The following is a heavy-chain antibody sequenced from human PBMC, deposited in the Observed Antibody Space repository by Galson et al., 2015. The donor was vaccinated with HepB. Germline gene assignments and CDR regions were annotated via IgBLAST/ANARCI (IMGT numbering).Heavy chain of an antibody. CDR2: IFQSGST. D-gene: IGHD2-21*02. J-gene: IGHJ4*02. CDR3: ASLGYCSGADCYSTY. Sequence: SETLSLTCAVSGGSVNSYSWWSWVRQPPGKGLEWVGEIFQSGSTNYNPSLKSRVTILLDKSRNQFFLNLKSVTAADTAIYYCASLGYCSGADCYSTYWSQRTLVTVSS. CDR1: GGSVNSYSW. V-gene: IGHV4-4*02.